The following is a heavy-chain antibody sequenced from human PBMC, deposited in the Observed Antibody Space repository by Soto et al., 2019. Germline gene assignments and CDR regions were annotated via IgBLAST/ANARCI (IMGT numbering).Heavy chain of an antibody. CDR1: GITFSSYG. D-gene: IGHD2-15*01. V-gene: IGHV3-30*18. CDR3: GKDRQYCSGGSCYYMDV. J-gene: IGHJ6*03. CDR2: ISYDGSNK. Sequence: GGSLRLSCTASGITFSSYGMHGVRQAPGKGLEWVAVISYDGSNKYYADSVKGRFTISRDNSENTLYLQMNSLRAEATAVYYCGKDRQYCSGGSCYYMDVWGKGTTVTVSS.